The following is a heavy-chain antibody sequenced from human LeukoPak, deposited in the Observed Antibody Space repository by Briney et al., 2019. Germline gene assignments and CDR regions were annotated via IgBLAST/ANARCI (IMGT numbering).Heavy chain of an antibody. V-gene: IGHV4-34*01. CDR1: GGSFSGYY. CDR3: ARGPSCSSTSCSGTWFDP. D-gene: IGHD2-2*01. J-gene: IGHJ5*02. CDR2: INHSGST. Sequence: SETLSLTCAVYGGSFSGYYWSWIRQPPGKGLEWIGEINHSGSTNYNPSLKSRVTISVDTSKNQFSLTMSSVTVADTAVYYCARGPSCSSTSCSGTWFDPWGQGTMVTVSS.